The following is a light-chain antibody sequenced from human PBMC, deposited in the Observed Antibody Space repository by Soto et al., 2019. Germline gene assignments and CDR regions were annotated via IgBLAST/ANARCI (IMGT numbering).Light chain of an antibody. CDR3: QQSYRRPPT. CDR1: QSISNH. J-gene: IGKJ1*01. V-gene: IGKV1-39*01. Sequence: DIQMTQSPSSLSASVEDRVIITCRASQSISNHLNWYQQKPGKAPKLLIFAASSLHPGVPSRFSGSRSGQDFTLTISILPPENFTTYYCQQSYRRPPTFGQGTKVDI. CDR2: AAS.